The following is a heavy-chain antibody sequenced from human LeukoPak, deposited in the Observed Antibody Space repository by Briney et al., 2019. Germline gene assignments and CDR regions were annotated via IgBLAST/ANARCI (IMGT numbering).Heavy chain of an antibody. J-gene: IGHJ4*02. CDR2: ISGSGGRT. CDR1: GFTFSSYA. Sequence: GGSLRLSCAASGFTFSSYAMSWVRQAPGKGLEGVSSISGSGGRTYYADSVKGRFTISRDNYKKTLYPQMNRLSAEDTAVYYCAKGWVVIATIDWGQGTLVTVSS. V-gene: IGHV3-23*01. D-gene: IGHD2-21*01. CDR3: AKGWVVIATID.